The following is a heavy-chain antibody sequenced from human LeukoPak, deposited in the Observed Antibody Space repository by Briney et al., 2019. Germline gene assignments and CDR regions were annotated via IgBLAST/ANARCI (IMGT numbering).Heavy chain of an antibody. CDR2: IKQDGGEK. V-gene: IGHV3-7*03. CDR1: GTTFSRYW. J-gene: IGHJ4*02. CDR3: ARDGRPLDY. Sequence: GGSLRLSCVDSGTTFSRYWMSWVRQTPGKGLEWVANIKQDGGEKYYVDSVKGRFTISRDNAKHSLYLQMNSLRVEDAAVYYCARDGRPLDYWGQGTLVTVSS.